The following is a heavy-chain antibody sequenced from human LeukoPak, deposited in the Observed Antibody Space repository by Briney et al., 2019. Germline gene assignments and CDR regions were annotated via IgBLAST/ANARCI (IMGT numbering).Heavy chain of an antibody. Sequence: ASVKVSCKASGYTFTSYGISWVRQPPGQGLEGMGWITAYNGNTNYAQKLQGRVTMTTDTSTSTAYMELRSLRSDDTAVYYCARVGDFGVVIIPVFMGFDPWGQGTLVTVSS. D-gene: IGHD3-3*01. V-gene: IGHV1-18*01. J-gene: IGHJ5*02. CDR1: GYTFTSYG. CDR3: ARVGDFGVVIIPVFMGFDP. CDR2: ITAYNGNT.